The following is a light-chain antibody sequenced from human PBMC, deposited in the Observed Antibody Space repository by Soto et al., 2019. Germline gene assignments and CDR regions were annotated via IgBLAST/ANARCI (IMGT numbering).Light chain of an antibody. J-gene: IGLJ1*01. CDR1: SSDVGGCTC. CDR2: EVN. Sequence: QFALTQPASVSGSPGQSITISCTGTSSDVGGCTCVSWYQHHPGKAPKLMIYEVNNRPSGVSWRFSGSKSGNTASLTISGLQAEDEADYYCSSFTTTRTYVFGTGTKLTVL. CDR3: SSFTTTRTYV. V-gene: IGLV2-14*01.